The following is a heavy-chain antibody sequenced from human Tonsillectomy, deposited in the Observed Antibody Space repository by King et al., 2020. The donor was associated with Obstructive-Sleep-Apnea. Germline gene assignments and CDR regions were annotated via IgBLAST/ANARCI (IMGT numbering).Heavy chain of an antibody. J-gene: IGHJ4*02. D-gene: IGHD4-17*01. CDR2: IYYSGGT. CDR1: GGSISSGGYS. V-gene: IGHV4-30-4*07. CDR3: ARGGDYGDYRTAVGADF. Sequence: VQLQESGPGLVKPSQTLSLTCAVSGGSISSGGYSWSWIRQPPGKGLEWIGYIYYSGGTHYNPSLKSRGTISVDTSKNQFSLKLSAVTAADTAVYYCARGGDYGDYRTAVGADFWGQGTLVTVSS.